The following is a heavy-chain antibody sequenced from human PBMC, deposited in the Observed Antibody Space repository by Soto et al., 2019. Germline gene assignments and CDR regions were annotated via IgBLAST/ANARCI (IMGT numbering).Heavy chain of an antibody. CDR3: ARVPWP. CDR1: GGSLSSGGYS. CDR2: IYHSGST. V-gene: IGHV4-30-2*01. Sequence: LQLQESGSGLVKPSQTLSLTCAVSGGSLSSGGYSWSWIRQPPGKGLEGIGYIYHSGSTYYHPSLKSRVTISIDSSKNPFAMKMSSVTAASMAVFYCARVPWPWGQGPLVTVSS. J-gene: IGHJ5*02.